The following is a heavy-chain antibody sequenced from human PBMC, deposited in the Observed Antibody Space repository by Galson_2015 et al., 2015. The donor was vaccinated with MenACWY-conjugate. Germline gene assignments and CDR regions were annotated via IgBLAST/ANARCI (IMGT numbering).Heavy chain of an antibody. D-gene: IGHD6-6*01. Sequence: SLRLSCATSGFTFSSSWMSWVRQAPGKGLEWVANINQDGNEKNHVDSVKGRITISRDNAKNSLYLQMNSLRAEDTAVYYCATGGFRPDYWGQGTLVTVSS. CDR1: GFTFSSSW. CDR2: INQDGNEK. J-gene: IGHJ4*02. V-gene: IGHV3-7*03. CDR3: ATGGFRPDY.